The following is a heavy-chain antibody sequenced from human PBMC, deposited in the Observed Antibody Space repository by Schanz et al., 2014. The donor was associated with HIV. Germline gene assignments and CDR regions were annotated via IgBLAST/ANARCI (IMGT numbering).Heavy chain of an antibody. CDR1: GFTFSSYG. CDR2: IWYDGSNK. J-gene: IGHJ6*02. Sequence: QVELVESGGGVVQPGRSLRLSCAASGFTFSSYGMHWVRQAPGKGLEWVAVIWYDGSNKYYADSVKGRFTISRDNSKNTLYLQMNILRAEDTAVYYCAKEGYGEGYYGMDVWGQGTTVTVSS. CDR3: AKEGYGEGYYGMDV. D-gene: IGHD4-17*01. V-gene: IGHV3-33*06.